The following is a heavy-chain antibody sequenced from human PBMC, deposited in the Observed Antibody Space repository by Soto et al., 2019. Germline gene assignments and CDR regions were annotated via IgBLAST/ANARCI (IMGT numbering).Heavy chain of an antibody. CDR3: AREAAATPYYMDV. J-gene: IGHJ6*03. V-gene: IGHV3-66*01. CDR2: IYSGGST. Sequence: TGGSLRLSCASSGFTFIKFAMGWVRQAPGKGLEWVSVIYSGGSTYYADSVKGRFTISRDNSKNTLYLQMDSLRAEDTAVYYCAREAAATPYYMDVWGKGTTVTVSS. CDR1: GFTFIKFA. D-gene: IGHD2-15*01.